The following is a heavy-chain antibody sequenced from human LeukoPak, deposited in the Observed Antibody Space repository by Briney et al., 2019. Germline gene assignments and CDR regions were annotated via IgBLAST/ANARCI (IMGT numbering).Heavy chain of an antibody. D-gene: IGHD3-22*01. CDR1: DDSINNYY. V-gene: IGHV4-39*07. J-gene: IGHJ4*02. CDR3: ARRDYDQKFDY. CDR2: FHYSGTT. Sequence: SETLSLTCTVSDDSINNYYWGWIRQPPGKGLEWIATFHYSGTTYYNPSLKSRVTVSVDTSKSQLSLTLRSVTAADTAVYYCARRDYDQKFDYWGQGTLVTVSS.